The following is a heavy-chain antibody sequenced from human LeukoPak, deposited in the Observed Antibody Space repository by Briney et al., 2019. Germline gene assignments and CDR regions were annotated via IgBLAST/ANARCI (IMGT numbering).Heavy chain of an antibody. Sequence: GGSLRLSCAASGFSFNIHGMSWVRQSPGKGLECVSAIGGSTGGTYHADSVKGRFTISRDNSKNTLYLQMNSLSADDTAVYYCTKARGATVNDPGDYWGQGTLVTVSS. CDR3: TKARGATVNDPGDY. D-gene: IGHD1-26*01. CDR2: IGGSTGGT. CDR1: GFSFNIHG. J-gene: IGHJ4*02. V-gene: IGHV3-23*01.